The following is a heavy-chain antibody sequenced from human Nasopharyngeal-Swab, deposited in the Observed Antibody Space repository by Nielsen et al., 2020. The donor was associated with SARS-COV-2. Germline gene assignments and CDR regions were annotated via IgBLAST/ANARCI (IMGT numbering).Heavy chain of an antibody. Sequence: GESLEISCVASGITFSPFWMTWVRQAPGKGLEWVATIQAEGTEQYSVDSVKGRFTISRDNGKNSLYLQMNSLRVEDTAVYYCARENHGVFDNWGQGTLVTVSS. J-gene: IGHJ4*02. V-gene: IGHV3-7*01. CDR1: GITFSPFW. CDR3: ARENHGVFDN. CDR2: IQAEGTEQ.